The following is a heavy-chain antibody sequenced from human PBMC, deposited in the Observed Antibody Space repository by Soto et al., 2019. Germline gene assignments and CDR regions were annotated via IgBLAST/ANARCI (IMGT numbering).Heavy chain of an antibody. Sequence: SETLSLTCTVSGGSINGYYWGWIRQPPGKGLEWIGIIYYSGSTYYNPSLKSRVTISVDTSKNQFSLKLSSVTAADTAVYYCARRPSGSYSDYXGQGTLVTVSS. CDR2: IYYSGST. V-gene: IGHV4-39*01. J-gene: IGHJ4*02. CDR1: GGSINGYY. D-gene: IGHD3-10*01. CDR3: ARRPSGSYSDY.